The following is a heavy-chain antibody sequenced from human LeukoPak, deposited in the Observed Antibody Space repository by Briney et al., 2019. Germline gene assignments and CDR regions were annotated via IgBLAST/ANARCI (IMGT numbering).Heavy chain of an antibody. CDR1: GFTFSTYA. D-gene: IGHD3-10*01. J-gene: IGHJ4*02. CDR3: AKIYGSGSYYYFDY. Sequence: GGSLRLSCAASGFTFSTYAMNWVRQAPGKGLEWVSTISGGGGSTYYADSVKGRFTISRDNSKNTLYLQMNSPRAEDTAVYYCAKIYGSGSYYYFDYWGQGTLVTVSS. CDR2: ISGGGGST. V-gene: IGHV3-23*01.